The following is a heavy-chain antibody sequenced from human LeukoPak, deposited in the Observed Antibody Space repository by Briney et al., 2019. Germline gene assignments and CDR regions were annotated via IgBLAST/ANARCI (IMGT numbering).Heavy chain of an antibody. CDR1: GYSISDTFY. D-gene: IGHD3-16*01. CDR3: ARVKSLGGGGKKILDY. V-gene: IGHV4-38-2*02. Sequence: ETLSLTCSVSGYSISDTFYWGWIRQPPGKGLEWIGTMYYTGNTYYNPSLESRVTISVDTSKNQFSLKLRSVTAADSAVYFCARVKSLGGGGKKILDYWGQGILVTVSS. CDR2: MYYTGNT. J-gene: IGHJ4*02.